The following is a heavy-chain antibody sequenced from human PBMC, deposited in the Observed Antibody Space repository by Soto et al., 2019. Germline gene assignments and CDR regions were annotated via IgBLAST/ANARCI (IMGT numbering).Heavy chain of an antibody. Sequence: SETLSLTCTVSGGSISSGDYYWSWIRQPPGKGLEWIGYIYYSGSTYYNPSLKSRVTISVDTSKNQFSLKLSSVTAADTAVYYCARVETDDILTGYYTFDYWGQGTLVTVSS. CDR3: ARVETDDILTGYYTFDY. D-gene: IGHD3-9*01. V-gene: IGHV4-30-4*01. CDR1: GGSISSGDYY. J-gene: IGHJ4*02. CDR2: IYYSGST.